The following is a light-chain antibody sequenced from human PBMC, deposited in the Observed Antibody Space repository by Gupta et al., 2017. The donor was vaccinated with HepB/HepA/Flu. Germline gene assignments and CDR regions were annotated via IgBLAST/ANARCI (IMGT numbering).Light chain of an antibody. CDR3: SSYAGSNNLI. V-gene: IGLV2-8*01. J-gene: IGLJ2*01. CDR1: SSDVGGYNY. Sequence: QSALTQLPSASGSPVQSVTISCTATSSDVGGYNYVSWYQQHPGKAHKLMIYEVSKRPSGVPDRFSGSKSGNTASLTVSGLQAEDEADYYCSSYAGSNNLIFGGGTKLTVL. CDR2: EVS.